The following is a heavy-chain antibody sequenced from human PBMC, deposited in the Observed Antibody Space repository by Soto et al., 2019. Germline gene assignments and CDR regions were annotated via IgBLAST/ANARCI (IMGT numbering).Heavy chain of an antibody. J-gene: IGHJ4*02. CDR1: GFTFSSYG. D-gene: IGHD3-10*02. Sequence: PGGSLRLSCAASGFTFSSYGMHWFRQAPGKGLEWVAVISYDGSNKYYADSVKGRFTISRDNSKNTLYLQMNSLRAEDTAVYYCAKLFGEAPFDYWGQGTLVTVSS. CDR2: ISYDGSNK. V-gene: IGHV3-30*18. CDR3: AKLFGEAPFDY.